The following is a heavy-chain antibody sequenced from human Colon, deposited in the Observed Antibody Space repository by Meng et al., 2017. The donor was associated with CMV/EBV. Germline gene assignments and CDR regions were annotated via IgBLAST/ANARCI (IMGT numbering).Heavy chain of an antibody. Sequence: GESLKISCVVSGFTFRNYEMNWVRQAPGEGLEWVSYIISNGSATYYADSVKGRFTISRDNAKNTLYLQMNSLRAEDTAVYYCARHGEYINSLLTKFDPWGQGTLVTVSS. CDR2: IISNGSAT. CDR1: GFTFRNYE. D-gene: IGHD6-6*01. CDR3: ARHGEYINSLLTKFDP. J-gene: IGHJ5*02. V-gene: IGHV3-48*03.